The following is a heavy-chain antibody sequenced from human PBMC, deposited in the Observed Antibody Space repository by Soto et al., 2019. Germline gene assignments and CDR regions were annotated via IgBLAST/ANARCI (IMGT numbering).Heavy chain of an antibody. CDR2: IWHDGKNK. CDR1: GFSFGNFG. J-gene: IGHJ6*02. CDR3: ARDPGADGPMDA. Sequence: QVPLVESGGGVVQPGRSLRLSCAASGFSFGNFGMHWVRQAPGKGLDWVAVIWHDGKNKYFADSVKGRFTISRDNSKNTLYLEMNSLRAEDSAVYCCARDPGADGPMDAWGQGTTVTVSS. V-gene: IGHV3-33*01. D-gene: IGHD1-26*01.